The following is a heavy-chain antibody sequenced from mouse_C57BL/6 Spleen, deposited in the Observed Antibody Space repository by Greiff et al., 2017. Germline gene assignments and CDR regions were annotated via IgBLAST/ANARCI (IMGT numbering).Heavy chain of an antibody. V-gene: IGHV1-50*01. CDR2: IDPSDGYT. CDR1: GYTFTSYW. CDR3: ARRGYGNFFFDY. J-gene: IGHJ2*01. D-gene: IGHD2-10*02. Sequence: QVQLQQPGAELVKPGASVKLSCKASGYTFTSYWMQWVKQRPGQGLEWIGEIDPSDGYTNYNQKFKGKATLTVDPSSSTAYMQLSSLTSEDSAVXDCARRGYGNFFFDYWGQGTTLTVSA.